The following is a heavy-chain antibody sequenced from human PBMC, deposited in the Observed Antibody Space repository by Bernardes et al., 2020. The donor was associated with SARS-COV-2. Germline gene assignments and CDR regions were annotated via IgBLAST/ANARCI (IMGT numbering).Heavy chain of an antibody. Sequence: SETLSLTCGVYSGAFSGYYWSWIRQTPGKGLEWIGEINHSGNTNYNPSLKNRVTISVATSAKQFFLNLTSVTAADTAVYYCARGSGGIASRPFYWGQGTLVTVSS. CDR1: SGAFSGYY. V-gene: IGHV4-34*01. D-gene: IGHD6-6*01. J-gene: IGHJ4*02. CDR3: ARGSGGIASRPFY. CDR2: INHSGNT.